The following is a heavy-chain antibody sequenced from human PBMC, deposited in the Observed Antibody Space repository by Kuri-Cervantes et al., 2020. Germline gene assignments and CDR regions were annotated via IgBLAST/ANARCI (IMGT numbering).Heavy chain of an antibody. D-gene: IGHD1-26*01. Sequence: GESLKISCVASGFTFSSYGMHWVRQAPGKGLEWVAFIRYDGSSKYYPDSVKGRFTISRDDSKNTLYLQMDSLRGEDTAVYYCAKETDSGSYHDYWGQGTLVTVSS. CDR1: GFTFSSYG. V-gene: IGHV3-30*02. J-gene: IGHJ4*02. CDR3: AKETDSGSYHDY. CDR2: IRYDGSSK.